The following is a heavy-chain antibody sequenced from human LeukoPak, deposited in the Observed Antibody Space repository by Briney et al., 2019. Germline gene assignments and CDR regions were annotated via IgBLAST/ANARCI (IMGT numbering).Heavy chain of an antibody. V-gene: IGHV3-33*06. CDR2: IWYDGSNK. Sequence: PGGSLRLSCAASGFTFSSYGMHWVRQAPGKGLEWVAVIWYDGSNKYYADSVRGRFTISRDNSKNTLYLQMNSLRAEDTAVYYCAKDSYSNPVGGVDYWGQGTLVTVSS. J-gene: IGHJ4*02. D-gene: IGHD4-11*01. CDR1: GFTFSSYG. CDR3: AKDSYSNPVGGVDY.